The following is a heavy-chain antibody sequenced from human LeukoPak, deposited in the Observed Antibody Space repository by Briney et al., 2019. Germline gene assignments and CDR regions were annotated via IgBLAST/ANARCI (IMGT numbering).Heavy chain of an antibody. CDR3: ARCTGGDCGGAFDI. CDR2: MNPNTGNA. D-gene: IGHD2-21*02. Sequence: ASVKVSCKTSGNTFTNYDINWLRQATGQGLEWGGWMNPNTGNADSAQKFQGRVTMTRNISISTAYMELSSLRFEDTAVYYCARCTGGDCGGAFDIWGQGTMVTVSS. J-gene: IGHJ3*02. CDR1: GNTFTNYD. V-gene: IGHV1-8*01.